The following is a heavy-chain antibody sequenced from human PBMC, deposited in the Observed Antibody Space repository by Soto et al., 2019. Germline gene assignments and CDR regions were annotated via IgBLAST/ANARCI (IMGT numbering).Heavy chain of an antibody. V-gene: IGHV3-48*02. CDR1: GFMFDSFA. Sequence: EVQLVESGGGLVQPGGSLRLYCVVSGFMFDSFAMNWVRQAPGKGLEWVAYINGGSDSIYYAESVKGRFTISRDNARNSLSLQMNSLSDDDPAVYYCAKSGDSAGWGIDFWGQGTLVTVSS. CDR3: AKSGDSAGWGIDF. CDR2: INGGSDSI. D-gene: IGHD6-19*01. J-gene: IGHJ4*02.